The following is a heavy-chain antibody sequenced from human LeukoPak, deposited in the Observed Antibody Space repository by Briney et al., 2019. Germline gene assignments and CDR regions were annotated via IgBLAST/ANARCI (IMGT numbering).Heavy chain of an antibody. V-gene: IGHV4-59*08. D-gene: IGHD2-2*01. CDR3: ARQGYCSSTSCYFTYYYYYMDV. CDR2: IYYSGST. Sequence: SETLSLTCTVSGGSISSYYWSWIRQPPGKGLEWIGYIYYSGSTYYNPSLKSRVTISVDTSKNQFSLKLSSVTAADTAVYYCARQGYCSSTSCYFTYYYYYMDVWGKGTTVTISS. J-gene: IGHJ6*03. CDR1: GGSISSYY.